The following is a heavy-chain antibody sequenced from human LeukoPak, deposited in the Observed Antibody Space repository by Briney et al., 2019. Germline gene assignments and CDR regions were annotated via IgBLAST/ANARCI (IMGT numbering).Heavy chain of an antibody. CDR3: ARETYYYDSSGYYFFDY. J-gene: IGHJ4*02. CDR1: GFTFGSYG. Sequence: GGSLRLSCAASGFTFGSYGMHWVRQAPGKGLEWVAVIWYDGSNKYYADSVKGRFTISRDNSKNTLYLQMNSLRAEDTAVYYCARETYYYDSSGYYFFDYWGQGTLVTVSS. V-gene: IGHV3-33*01. D-gene: IGHD3-22*01. CDR2: IWYDGSNK.